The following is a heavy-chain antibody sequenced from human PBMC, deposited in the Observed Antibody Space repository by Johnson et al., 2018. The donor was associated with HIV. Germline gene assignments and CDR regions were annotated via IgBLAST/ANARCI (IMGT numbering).Heavy chain of an antibody. J-gene: IGHJ3*02. CDR1: GFTFSSYG. V-gene: IGHV3-30*03. D-gene: IGHD3-22*01. Sequence: VQLVESGGGVVQAGRSLRLSCAASGFTFSSYGMHWVRQAPGKGLEWVAVISYDGSNKYYVDSVKGRFTISRDNSKNTRYLQMNSLRAEDTAVYYCARAEGDYYDSGGWGPDAFDIWGQGTMVTVSS. CDR2: ISYDGSNK. CDR3: ARAEGDYYDSGGWGPDAFDI.